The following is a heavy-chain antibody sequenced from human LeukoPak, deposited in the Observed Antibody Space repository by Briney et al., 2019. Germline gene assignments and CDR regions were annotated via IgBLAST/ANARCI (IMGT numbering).Heavy chain of an antibody. CDR3: ARGRSSSWEGRDY. D-gene: IGHD6-13*01. V-gene: IGHV1-18*01. J-gene: IGHJ4*02. CDR2: ISAYNGNT. Sequence: ISAYNGNTNYAQKLQGRVTMTTDTSTSTAYMELRSLRSDDTAVYYCARGRSSSWEGRDYWGQGTLVTVSS.